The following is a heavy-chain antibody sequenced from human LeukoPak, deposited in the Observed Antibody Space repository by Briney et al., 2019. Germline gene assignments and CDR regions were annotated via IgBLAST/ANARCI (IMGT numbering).Heavy chain of an antibody. CDR2: IYTSGST. D-gene: IGHD3-22*01. J-gene: IGHJ4*02. CDR3: ARDRVLGSGYYGFEF. Sequence: SQTLSLTCTVSGGSISSGSYYWSWVRQPAGKVLEWIVRIYTSGSTNYNPSLKSRVTISVDTSKNQFSLKLSSVNAADTAVYYCARDRVLGSGYYGFEFWGQGNLVTVSS. CDR1: GGSISSGSYY. V-gene: IGHV4-61*02.